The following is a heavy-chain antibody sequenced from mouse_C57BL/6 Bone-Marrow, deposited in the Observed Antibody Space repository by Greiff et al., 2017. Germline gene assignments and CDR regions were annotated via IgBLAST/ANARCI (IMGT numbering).Heavy chain of an antibody. CDR1: GYTFTEYT. J-gene: IGHJ2*01. CDR2: FYPGSGSI. D-gene: IGHD3-2*02. CDR3: ARHEALDSSGFYFDY. Sequence: QVQLKESGAELVKPGASVKLSCKASGYTFTEYTIHWVKQRSGQGLEWIGWFYPGSGSIKYNEKFKDKATLTADKSSSTVYMELSRLTSEDSAVYFCARHEALDSSGFYFDYWGQGTTLTVSS. V-gene: IGHV1-62-2*01.